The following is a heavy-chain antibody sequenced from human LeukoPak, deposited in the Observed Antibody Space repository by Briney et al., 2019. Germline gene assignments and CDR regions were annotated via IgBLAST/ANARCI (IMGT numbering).Heavy chain of an antibody. CDR3: ARDLEDCTTGLCYRTFDI. J-gene: IGHJ3*02. D-gene: IGHD2-8*01. Sequence: PSETLSLTCTVSGGSISSSSYYWGWIRQPPGKGLEWIGYIYYTGSSNYNPSLKSRVTISVDTSKNHFSLKLRSVTAADTAIYYCARDLEDCTTGLCYRTFDIWGRGTLVTVSS. CDR2: IYYTGSS. CDR1: GGSISSSSYY. V-gene: IGHV4-61*03.